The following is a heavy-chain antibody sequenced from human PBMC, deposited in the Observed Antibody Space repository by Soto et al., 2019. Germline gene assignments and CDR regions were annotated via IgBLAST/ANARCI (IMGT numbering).Heavy chain of an antibody. J-gene: IGHJ4*02. D-gene: IGHD2-2*01. V-gene: IGHV4-31*03. CDR3: ARDGAYCSSIGCQNPFDH. CDR2: MYYNGNT. CDR1: GGSIKGGGYY. Sequence: QVQLQESGPGLVQPSQTLSLSCTVSGGSIKGGGYYWNWIRQLPGKGLEWIGYMYYNGNTYYNPSLQSRATISFGTSHDQFSLRLTSVTAADTAVYFCARDGAYCSSIGCQNPFDHWGQGTLVTVSS.